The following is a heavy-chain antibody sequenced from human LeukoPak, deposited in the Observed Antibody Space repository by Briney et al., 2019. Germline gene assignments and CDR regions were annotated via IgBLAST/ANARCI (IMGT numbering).Heavy chain of an antibody. CDR1: GGTFSSYA. CDR3: ARVSSSGSYSGDLAFDI. CDR2: IIPILGIA. V-gene: IGHV1-69*04. J-gene: IGHJ3*02. Sequence: GASVKVSCKASGGTFSSYAISWVRQAPGQGLEWMGRIIPILGIANCAQKFQGRVTITADKSTSTAYMELSSLRSEDTAVYYCARVSSSGSYSGDLAFDIWGQGTMVTVSS. D-gene: IGHD1-26*01.